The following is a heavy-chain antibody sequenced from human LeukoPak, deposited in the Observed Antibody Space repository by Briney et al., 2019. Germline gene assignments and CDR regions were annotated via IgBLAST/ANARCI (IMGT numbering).Heavy chain of an antibody. CDR2: ISAYNGKI. D-gene: IGHD5-24*01. CDR1: GYTFTDFG. J-gene: IGHJ4*02. CDR3: ARDLGEIEMDAIFFDY. Sequence: AASVKVSCKASGYTFTDFGISWVRQAPGQGLEWMGWISAYNGKIKYAQNLQGKVTMTTDISTSTAYMELRSLRSDDTAVYYCARDLGEIEMDAIFFDYWGQGTLVTVSS. V-gene: IGHV1-18*01.